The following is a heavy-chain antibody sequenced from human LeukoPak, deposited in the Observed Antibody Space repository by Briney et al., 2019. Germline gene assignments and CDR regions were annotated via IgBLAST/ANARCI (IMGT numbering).Heavy chain of an antibody. J-gene: IGHJ6*03. CDR3: ASNFGYTGYYYSYMDV. CDR2: ISAYNGNT. V-gene: IGHV1-18*01. Sequence: GASVKVSCKGSVYTFTSYGISWVRQAPGQGGEWMGWISAYNGNTNYAQKLQGRVTITTDTYTSTAYMEIRSVRAVDTGVCFCASNFGYTGYYYSYMDVWGKGTTVTVSS. D-gene: IGHD6-13*01. CDR1: VYTFTSYG.